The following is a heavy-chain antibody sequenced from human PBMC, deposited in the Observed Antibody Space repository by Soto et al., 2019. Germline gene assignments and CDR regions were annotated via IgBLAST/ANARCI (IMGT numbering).Heavy chain of an antibody. Sequence: QVQLVESGGGVVQPGRSLRLSCAASGFTFSSYGMHWVRQAPGKGLEWVAAISYDGSNKYYADSVKGRFTISRDNSKNTLYLQMNSLRAEDTAVYYCAKESGFGEFTSYYYYGMDVWGQGTTVTVSS. CDR2: ISYDGSNK. D-gene: IGHD3-10*01. J-gene: IGHJ6*02. CDR3: AKESGFGEFTSYYYYGMDV. V-gene: IGHV3-30*18. CDR1: GFTFSSYG.